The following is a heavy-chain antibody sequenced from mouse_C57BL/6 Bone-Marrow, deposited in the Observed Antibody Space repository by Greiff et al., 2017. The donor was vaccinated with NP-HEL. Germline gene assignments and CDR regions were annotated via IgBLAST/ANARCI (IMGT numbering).Heavy chain of an antibody. CDR3: ARTAMITDWFAY. J-gene: IGHJ3*01. V-gene: IGHV8-8*01. D-gene: IGHD2-4*01. CDR1: GFSLRPFGMG. Sequence: QVTLKVSGPGILQPSQTLSLTCSFSGFSLRPFGMGVGWIRQPSGQGLEWLAHIWWDDDKYYNPALKSRLTISKDTSKNQVFLKSANVDTADTATYYCARTAMITDWFAYWGQGTLVTVSA. CDR2: IWWDDDK.